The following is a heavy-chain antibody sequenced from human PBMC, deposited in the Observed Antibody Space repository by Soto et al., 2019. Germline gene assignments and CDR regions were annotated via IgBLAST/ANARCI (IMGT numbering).Heavy chain of an antibody. Sequence: QLQLQESGPGLVKPSETLSLTCTVSGGSISSSSYYWGWIRQPPGKGLEWIGSIYYSGSTYYNPSLKSRVTISVDTSKNQFSLKLSSVTAADTAVYYCARQGGSVIVVVPAAIETWGQGTLVTVSS. V-gene: IGHV4-39*01. D-gene: IGHD2-2*01. CDR3: ARQGGSVIVVVPAAIET. CDR2: IYYSGST. J-gene: IGHJ5*02. CDR1: GGSISSSSYY.